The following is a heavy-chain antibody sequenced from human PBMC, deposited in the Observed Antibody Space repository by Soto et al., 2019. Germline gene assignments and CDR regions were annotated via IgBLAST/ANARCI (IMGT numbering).Heavy chain of an antibody. J-gene: IGHJ3*02. CDR3: ASPWGSFLAGRADALDI. Sequence: QVQLQESGPGLVKPSGTRSLTCAVPGGAISSRTWWRWVRQPPGKGLEWIGEIYQNGGTNYSPSLRRRVTLSVDKSQNQFSLRLNAVTAADTAVYYCASPWGSFLAGRADALDIWGQGTMVTVSS. V-gene: IGHV4-4*02. CDR2: IYQNGGT. D-gene: IGHD3-9*01. CDR1: GGAISSRTW.